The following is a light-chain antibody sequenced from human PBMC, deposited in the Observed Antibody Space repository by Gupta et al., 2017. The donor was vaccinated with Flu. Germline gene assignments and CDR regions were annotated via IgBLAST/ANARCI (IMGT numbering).Light chain of an antibody. Sequence: DIVLTQSPGTLSLSPGERATLSCRASQSISGFYLAWYQQKPGQAPRLLIYGASSRATGIPDRFSGSGSGTDFTLTINRLEPEDFAVYYCQQYAGSPTWTFGQGTKVEIK. J-gene: IGKJ1*01. CDR3: QQYAGSPTWT. V-gene: IGKV3-20*01. CDR2: GAS. CDR1: QSISGFY.